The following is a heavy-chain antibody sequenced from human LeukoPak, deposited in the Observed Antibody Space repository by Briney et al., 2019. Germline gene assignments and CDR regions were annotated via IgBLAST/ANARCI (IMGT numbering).Heavy chain of an antibody. CDR1: GGSINSGGYY. CDR3: ARHRRAYCGGDCYIDY. V-gene: IGHV4-31*03. J-gene: IGHJ4*02. D-gene: IGHD2-21*02. CDR2: IYYSGRT. Sequence: SQTLSLTCTVSGGSINSGGYYWTWIRQHPGKGMEWLGYIYYSGRTYYNPSLKSRVTISVDTSKNQFSLKLSSVTAADTAVYYCARHRRAYCGGDCYIDYWGQGTLVTVSS.